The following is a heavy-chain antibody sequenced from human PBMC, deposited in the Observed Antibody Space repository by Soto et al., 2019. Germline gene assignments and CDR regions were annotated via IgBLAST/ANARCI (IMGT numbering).Heavy chain of an antibody. D-gene: IGHD2-15*01. CDR2: ISYDGSNK. CDR1: GFTFSSYA. CDR3: ARVPSSSGRAPFDY. V-gene: IGHV3-30-3*01. Sequence: QVQLVESGGGVVQPGRSLRLSCAASGFTFSSYAMHWVRQAPGKGLEWVAVISYDGSNKYYADSVKGRFTISRDNSKNTLYLQMTSLRAEDTAVYYCARVPSSSGRAPFDYWGQGTLVTVSS. J-gene: IGHJ4*02.